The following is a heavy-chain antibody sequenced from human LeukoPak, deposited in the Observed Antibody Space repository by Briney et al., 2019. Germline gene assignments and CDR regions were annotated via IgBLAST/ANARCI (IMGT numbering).Heavy chain of an antibody. V-gene: IGHV3-43*01. Sequence: GGSLRLSCAASGFTFDDYTMHWVRQAPGKGLEWVSLISWNGVSTYYADTVKGRFTISRDNRKNSLYLQMNSLRTEDTALYYCTKERGSSGYFDSWGRGTLVTVSS. J-gene: IGHJ4*02. CDR1: GFTFDDYT. CDR2: ISWNGVST. CDR3: TKERGSSGYFDS. D-gene: IGHD3-10*01.